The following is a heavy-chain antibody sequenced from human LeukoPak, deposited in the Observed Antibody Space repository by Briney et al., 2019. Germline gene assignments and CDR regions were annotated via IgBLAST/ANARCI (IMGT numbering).Heavy chain of an antibody. Sequence: SETLSLTCTVSGGSISSSSYYWGWIRQPPGKGLEWIGEIYHSGSTNYNPSLKSRVTISVDKSKNQFSLKLSSVTAADTAVYYCARATRVGALDYWGQGTLVTVSS. D-gene: IGHD1-26*01. CDR2: IYHSGST. CDR3: ARATRVGALDY. V-gene: IGHV4-39*07. J-gene: IGHJ4*02. CDR1: GGSISSSSYY.